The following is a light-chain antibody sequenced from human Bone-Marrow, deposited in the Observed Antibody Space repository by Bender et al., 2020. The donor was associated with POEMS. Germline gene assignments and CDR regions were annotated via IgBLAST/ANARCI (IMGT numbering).Light chain of an antibody. CDR1: NLGDSY. CDR2: QDT. J-gene: IGLJ2*01. CDR3: QAWDSSTEV. Sequence: SYGLTQPPSVSVSPGQTASITCSGDNLGDSYVCWYQQKPGQSPVLVIYQDTRRPSGIPERFSGSSSGNTATLTISGTQALDEADYYCQAWDSSTEVFGGGTKVTVL. V-gene: IGLV3-1*01.